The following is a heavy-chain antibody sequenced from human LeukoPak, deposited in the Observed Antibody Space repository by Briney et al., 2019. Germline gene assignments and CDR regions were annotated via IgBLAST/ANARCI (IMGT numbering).Heavy chain of an antibody. CDR2: IYSGGST. J-gene: IGHJ6*02. CDR3: ARATMLGYYYGLEV. Sequence: GGSLRLSCVGSGFTVSSNYMSWVRQAPGKGLEWVSVIYSGGSTYYADSVKGRFTISRDDSKNTLYLQMNSLRGEDTAVFYCARATMLGYYYGLEVWGQGTTVTVSS. D-gene: IGHD3-10*02. CDR1: GFTVSSNY. V-gene: IGHV3-66*01.